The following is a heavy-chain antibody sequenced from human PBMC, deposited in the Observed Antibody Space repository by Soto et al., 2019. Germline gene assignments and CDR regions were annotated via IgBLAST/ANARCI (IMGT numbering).Heavy chain of an antibody. D-gene: IGHD2-8*01. J-gene: IGHJ4*02. Sequence: SETLSLTCAVYGGSFSGYYWSWIRQPPGKGLEWIGEINHSGSTNYNPSLKSRVTISVDTSKNQFSLKLSSVTAADTAVYYCARGTPPYYETPKYYWTDDYWGQGTLVTVSS. V-gene: IGHV4-34*01. CDR3: ARGTPPYYETPKYYWTDDY. CDR1: GGSFSGYY. CDR2: INHSGST.